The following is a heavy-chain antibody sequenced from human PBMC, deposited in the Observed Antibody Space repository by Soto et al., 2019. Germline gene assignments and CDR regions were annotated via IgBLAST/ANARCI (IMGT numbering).Heavy chain of an antibody. J-gene: IGHJ4*02. D-gene: IGHD5-12*01. V-gene: IGHV3-30*03. CDR1: GFTFSSYG. CDR3: ATNLQVEMATRFYFDY. Sequence: GGSLRLSCAASGFTFSSYGMHWVRQAPGKGLEWVAVISYDGSNKYYADSVKGRFTISRDNSKNTLYLQMNSLRAEDTAVYYCATNLQVEMATRFYFDYWGQGTLVTVSS. CDR2: ISYDGSNK.